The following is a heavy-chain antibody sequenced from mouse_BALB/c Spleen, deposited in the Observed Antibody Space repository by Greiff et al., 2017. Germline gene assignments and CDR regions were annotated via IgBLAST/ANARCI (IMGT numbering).Heavy chain of an antibody. CDR3: ARGTYYYVNY. V-gene: IGHV3-2*02. CDR2: ISYSGST. Sequence: EVKLQESGPGLVKPSQSLSLTCTVTGYSITSDYAWNWIRQFPGNKLEWMGYISYSGSTSYNPSLKSRISITRDTSKNQFFLQLNSVTTEDTATYYCARGTYYYVNYWGQGTTLTVSS. D-gene: IGHD1-1*01. CDR1: GYSITSDYA. J-gene: IGHJ2*01.